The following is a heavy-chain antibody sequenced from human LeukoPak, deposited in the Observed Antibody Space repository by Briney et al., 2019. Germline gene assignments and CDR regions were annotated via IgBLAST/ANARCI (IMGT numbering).Heavy chain of an antibody. D-gene: IGHD5-24*01. Sequence: GGSLRLSCTASGFTFSNFWMHWVRQAPGKGLVWVSGIDTAGSATRYADTVKGRFTISRDSAKNTLFLQINSLRAEDTAVYYCARTGGWLSNFDFWGQGSLVTVSS. CDR2: IDTAGSAT. V-gene: IGHV3-74*01. J-gene: IGHJ4*02. CDR3: ARTGGWLSNFDF. CDR1: GFTFSNFW.